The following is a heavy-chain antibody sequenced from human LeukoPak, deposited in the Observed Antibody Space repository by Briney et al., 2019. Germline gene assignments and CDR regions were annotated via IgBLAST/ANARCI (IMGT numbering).Heavy chain of an antibody. V-gene: IGHV4-39*01. CDR3: ARQSDYYDSRGQFD. J-gene: IGHJ4*02. CDR1: GGSISSSSYY. D-gene: IGHD3-22*01. CDR2: IYYSGST. Sequence: SETLSLTCTVSGGSISSSSYYWGWIRQPPGKGLEWIGSIYYSGSTYYNPSLKSRVTISVDTPKNQFSLKLSSVTAANTAVYYCARQSDYYDSRGQFDWGQGTLVTVSS.